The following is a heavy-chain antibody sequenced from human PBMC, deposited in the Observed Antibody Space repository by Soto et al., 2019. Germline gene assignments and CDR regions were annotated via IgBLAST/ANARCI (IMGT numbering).Heavy chain of an antibody. Sequence: HPGGSLRLSCAASGFTFSSYAMHWVRQAPGKGLEWVAVISYDGSNKYYADSVKGRFTISRDNSKNTLYLQMNSLRAEDTAVYYCARDSGITMIVVVITSNAFDIWGQGTMVTVSS. J-gene: IGHJ3*02. CDR3: ARDSGITMIVVVITSNAFDI. CDR2: ISYDGSNK. CDR1: GFTFSSYA. V-gene: IGHV3-30-3*01. D-gene: IGHD3-22*01.